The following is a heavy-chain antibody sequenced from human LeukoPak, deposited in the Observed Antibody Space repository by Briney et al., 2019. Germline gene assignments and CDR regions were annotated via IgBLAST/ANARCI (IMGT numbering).Heavy chain of an antibody. D-gene: IGHD2-2*01. CDR1: GFTFSNYA. CDR2: ISGSGGST. CDR3: AKALLGYCSSTSCQSSNFDY. Sequence: GGSLRLSCAASGFTFSNYAMSWVRQAPGKGLEWVSAISGSGGSTYYADSVKGRFTISRDNSKNTLYLQMNSLRAEDTAVYYCAKALLGYCSSTSCQSSNFDYWGQGTLVAVSS. J-gene: IGHJ4*02. V-gene: IGHV3-23*01.